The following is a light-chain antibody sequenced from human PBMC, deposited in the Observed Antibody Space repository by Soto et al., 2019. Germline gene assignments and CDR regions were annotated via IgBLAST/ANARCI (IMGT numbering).Light chain of an antibody. J-gene: IGLJ1*01. CDR2: DVS. CDR3: SSYAGSNNVGV. Sequence: QSALTQPPSASGSPGQSVTISCTGTSSDVGGYNYVSWYQLHPGKAPKLMIYDVSKRPSGVPDRFSGSKSGNTASLTVSGRQAEDEADYYRSSYAGSNNVGVFGSGTKLTVL. CDR1: SSDVGGYNY. V-gene: IGLV2-8*01.